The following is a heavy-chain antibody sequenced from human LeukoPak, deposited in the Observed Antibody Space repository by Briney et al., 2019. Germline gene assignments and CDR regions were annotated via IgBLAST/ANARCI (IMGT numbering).Heavy chain of an antibody. CDR2: IYYSGST. J-gene: IGHJ5*02. D-gene: IGHD2-2*01. CDR1: GGSISSHY. V-gene: IGHV4-59*11. CDR3: ATNCSSTSCYPLGSGFDP. Sequence: SESLSLTCAVSGGSISSHYWSWIRQHPGEGLEWSGHIYYSGSTNYNTSLKSRATISVATSKPKFPRKLSSVTAADTAAYYCATNCSSTSCYPLGSGFDPWGQGTLVTVSS.